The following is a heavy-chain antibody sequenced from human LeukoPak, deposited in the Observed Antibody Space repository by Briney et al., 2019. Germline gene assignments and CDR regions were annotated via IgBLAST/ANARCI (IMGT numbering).Heavy chain of an antibody. D-gene: IGHD3-22*01. J-gene: IGHJ4*02. Sequence: PGGSLRLSCAASGFTFSSYGMHWVRQAPGKGLEWVAFIRYDGSNKYYADSVKGRFTISRDNSKNTLYLQMNSLRAEDTAVYYCATDTYYYDSSGLCCDYWGQGTLVTVSS. CDR1: GFTFSSYG. CDR3: ATDTYYYDSSGLCCDY. V-gene: IGHV3-30*02. CDR2: IRYDGSNK.